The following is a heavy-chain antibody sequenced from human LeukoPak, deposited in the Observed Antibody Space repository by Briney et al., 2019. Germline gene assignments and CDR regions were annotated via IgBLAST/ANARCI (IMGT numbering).Heavy chain of an antibody. V-gene: IGHV4-34*01. CDR2: INHSGST. Sequence: TSETLSLTCAVYGGSFSGYYWSWIRQPPGKGLEWIGEINHSGSTNYNPSLKSRVTISVDTSKNQFSLKLSSVTAADTAVYYCARGVAADNWGQGTLVTVSS. CDR1: GGSFSGYY. CDR3: ARGVAADN. J-gene: IGHJ4*02. D-gene: IGHD6-25*01.